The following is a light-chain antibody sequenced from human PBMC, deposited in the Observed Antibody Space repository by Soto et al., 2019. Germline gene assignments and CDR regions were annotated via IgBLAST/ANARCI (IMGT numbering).Light chain of an antibody. V-gene: IGKV3-20*01. CDR2: DAS. CDR3: QVYGRSPVVCT. J-gene: IGKJ2*02. Sequence: EIVLTQSPGTLSLSTGERATLSCRASQSITDNFLAWYQQKPGQAPRLLIYDASTRAAGVPGRFSGSGSGTDFTLTITRLEPEDFAVYYCQVYGRSPVVCTFGQGIKLGVK. CDR1: QSITDNF.